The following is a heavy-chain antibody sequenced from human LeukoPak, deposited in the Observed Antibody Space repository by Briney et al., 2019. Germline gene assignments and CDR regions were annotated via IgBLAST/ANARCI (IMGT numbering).Heavy chain of an antibody. D-gene: IGHD5-18*01. Sequence: SVKVSCKSSGGTFSSHAISWVRQAPGQGLEWMGGIIPILGTPKYAEKFQGRIAITADENTDTAYMELNSLRPEDTAMYFCARDGLQYSYGCAYWGQGTLVTVPS. CDR2: IIPILGTP. V-gene: IGHV1-69*01. J-gene: IGHJ4*02. CDR3: ARDGLQYSYGCAY. CDR1: GGTFSSHA.